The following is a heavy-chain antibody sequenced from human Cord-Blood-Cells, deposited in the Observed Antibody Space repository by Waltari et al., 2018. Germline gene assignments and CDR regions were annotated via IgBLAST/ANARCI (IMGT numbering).Heavy chain of an antibody. CDR1: GGTFSSYA. Sequence: QVQLVQSGAEVKKPGSSVTVSCKASGGTFSSYAISWVRQAPGQGLEWMGGIIPIFGTANYAQKFQGRVTITADESTSTAYMELSSLRSEDTAVYYCAKNVWSGYYDAFDIWGQGTMVTVSS. CDR2: IIPIFGTA. D-gene: IGHD3-3*01. CDR3: AKNVWSGYYDAFDI. V-gene: IGHV1-69*01. J-gene: IGHJ3*02.